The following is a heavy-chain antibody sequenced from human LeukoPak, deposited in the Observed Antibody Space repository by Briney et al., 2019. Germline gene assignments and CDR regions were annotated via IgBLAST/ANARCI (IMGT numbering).Heavy chain of an antibody. Sequence: SETLSLTCIVSGGSISSGSYYWSWIRQPAGKGLEWIGRIYTSGSTNYNPSLKSRVTISVDTSKIQFSLKLSSVTAADTAVYYCARVGSKDYYDSSGYYYGAFDIWGQGTMVTVSS. V-gene: IGHV4-61*02. D-gene: IGHD3-22*01. CDR1: GGSISSGSYY. CDR3: ARVGSKDYYDSSGYYYGAFDI. CDR2: IYTSGST. J-gene: IGHJ3*02.